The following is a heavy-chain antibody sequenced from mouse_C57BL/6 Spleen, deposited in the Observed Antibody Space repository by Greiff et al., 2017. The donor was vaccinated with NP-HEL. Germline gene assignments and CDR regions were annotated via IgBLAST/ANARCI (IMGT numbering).Heavy chain of an antibody. D-gene: IGHD1-1*01. CDR1: GYTFTDHT. J-gene: IGHJ3*01. V-gene: IGHV1-78*01. Sequence: QVQLKQSDAELVKPGASVKISCKVSGYTFTDHTIHWMKQRPEQGLEWIGYIYPRDGSTKYNEKFKGKATVTADKSSSTAYMQLNSLTSEDSAVYFCARGGNYYGSSPWFAYWGQGTLVTVSA. CDR2: IYPRDGST. CDR3: ARGGNYYGSSPWFAY.